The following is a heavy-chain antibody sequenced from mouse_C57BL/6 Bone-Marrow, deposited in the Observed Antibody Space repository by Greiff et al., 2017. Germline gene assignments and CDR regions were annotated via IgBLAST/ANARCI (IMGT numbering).Heavy chain of an antibody. Sequence: VQLQQSGAELVRPGASVTLSCKASGYTFPDYEMHWVKQTPVHGLEWIGAIDPETGGTAYNQKFKGKAILTADKSSSTAYMELRSLTSEDSAVYYCTRSKLVFDYWGQGTTLTVSS. CDR1: GYTFPDYE. V-gene: IGHV1-15*01. CDR3: TRSKLVFDY. J-gene: IGHJ2*01. CDR2: IDPETGGT. D-gene: IGHD1-3*01.